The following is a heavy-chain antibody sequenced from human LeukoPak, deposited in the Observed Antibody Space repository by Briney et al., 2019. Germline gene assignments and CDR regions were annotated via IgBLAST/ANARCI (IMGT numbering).Heavy chain of an antibody. J-gene: IGHJ4*02. CDR2: ISGNGGRT. D-gene: IGHD3-10*01. Sequence: PGGSLRLSCAASGSTFNNYAMSWVRQAPGKGLEWVAAISGNGGRTYYRDSVKGRFTISRDNPKNTLYLLMNSLSAEDTALYYCAKEQTSSGYFDYWGQGTLVTVSS. V-gene: IGHV3-23*01. CDR3: AKEQTSSGYFDY. CDR1: GSTFNNYA.